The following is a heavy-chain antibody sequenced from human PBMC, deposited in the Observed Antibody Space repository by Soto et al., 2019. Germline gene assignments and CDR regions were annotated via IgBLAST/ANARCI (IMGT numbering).Heavy chain of an antibody. CDR3: ARQYCSSTSCYRPYDY. D-gene: IGHD2-2*01. CDR2: INHSGST. Sequence: PSETLSLTCNVSGASITSHYWTWIRQSPGKGLEWIGEINHSGSTNYNPSLKSRVTISVDTSKNQFSLKLSSVTAADTAVYYCARQYCSSTSCYRPYDYWGQGTLVTVSS. J-gene: IGHJ4*02. V-gene: IGHV4-59*08. CDR1: GASITSHY.